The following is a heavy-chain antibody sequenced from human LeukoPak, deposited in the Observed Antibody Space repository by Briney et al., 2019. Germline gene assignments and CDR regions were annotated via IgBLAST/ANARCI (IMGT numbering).Heavy chain of an antibody. V-gene: IGHV5-51*01. CDR3: ARCRPFFDP. J-gene: IGHJ5*02. CDR1: GYSFTSYW. CDR2: FYPGDSDT. Sequence: GESLKISCKASGYSFTSYWIGWVRQMPGKGLEWMGIFYPGDSDTRYSPSFQGQVTISADKSISTAYLQWSSLKASDTAIYYSARCRPFFDPWGQGTLVTVSS.